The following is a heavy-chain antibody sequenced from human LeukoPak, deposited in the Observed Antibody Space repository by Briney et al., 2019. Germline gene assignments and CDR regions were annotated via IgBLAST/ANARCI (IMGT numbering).Heavy chain of an antibody. CDR2: IRSDGSNK. CDR3: SRILVSAWGELGY. CDR1: GFSFSSYG. Sequence: PGGSLRLSCAGSGFSFSSYGMHWVRQAPGKGLEWMAFIRSDGSNKYYADSVKGRFTISRDNSKNTLYLQMNSLIAEDTAVYYCSRILVSAWGELGYWGQGTLVTVSS. J-gene: IGHJ4*02. D-gene: IGHD6-19*01. V-gene: IGHV3-30*02.